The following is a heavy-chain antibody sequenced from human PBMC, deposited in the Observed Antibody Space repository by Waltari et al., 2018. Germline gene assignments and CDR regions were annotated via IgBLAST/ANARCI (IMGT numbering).Heavy chain of an antibody. J-gene: IGHJ4*02. Sequence: EVQLVESGGNLVQPGGSRRLFGATSGFTLGSAWRAGARQAPGKGLEWVATVNQDGSGTFYVDSVKGRFTISRDNAKNSLFLQMNSLKAEDTALYYCAKDDFDSWGQGTLVTVSS. CDR2: VNQDGSGT. CDR3: AKDDFDS. V-gene: IGHV3-7*04. CDR1: GFTLGSAW.